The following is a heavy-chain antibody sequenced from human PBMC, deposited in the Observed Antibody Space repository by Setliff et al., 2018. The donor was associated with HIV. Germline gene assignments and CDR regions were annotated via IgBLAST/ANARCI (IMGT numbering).Heavy chain of an antibody. V-gene: IGHV4-30-4*08. CDR3: AKENGWLFGWFDP. CDR2: IYYSGRTSHSGST. CDR1: GDSITSGGYS. D-gene: IGHD3-22*01. Sequence: SETLSLTCTVSGDSITSGGYSWTWIRQPPGKALEWVGYIYYSGRTSHSGSTYYNPSVASRITISGDTSKNQFSLKLTSVTAADTAIYYCAKENGWLFGWFDPWGQGTPVTVSS. J-gene: IGHJ5*02.